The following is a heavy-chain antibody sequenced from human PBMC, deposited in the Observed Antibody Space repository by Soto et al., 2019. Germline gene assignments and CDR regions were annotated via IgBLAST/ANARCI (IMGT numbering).Heavy chain of an antibody. J-gene: IGHJ5*02. CDR1: GGSFSGFY. CDR2: INHSGTT. Sequence: QVQLQHWGAGLLEPSETLSLTCGISGGSFSGFYWSWIRQSPGKGLEWIGEINHSGTTHYNPSLESRVNIWIDTSKAQFSLNVNSVTAADTAIYYCASHVLQYNWMDPWGQGTLVSVSS. V-gene: IGHV4-34*01. D-gene: IGHD1-1*01. CDR3: ASHVLQYNWMDP.